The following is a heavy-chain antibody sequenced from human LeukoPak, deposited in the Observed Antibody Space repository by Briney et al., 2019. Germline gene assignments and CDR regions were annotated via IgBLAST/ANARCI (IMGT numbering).Heavy chain of an antibody. CDR3: ARETGICDAFDI. J-gene: IGHJ3*02. V-gene: IGHV4-59*08. D-gene: IGHD2-15*01. CDR2: IHYSGST. CDR1: GGSISSYY. Sequence: SETLSLTCTVSGGSISSYYWIWIGQPPGKGLEWIGYIHYSGSTNYNPSLKSRVTISVDTSKNQFSLRLSSVTAADTAVYYCARETGICDAFDIWGQGTMVTVSS.